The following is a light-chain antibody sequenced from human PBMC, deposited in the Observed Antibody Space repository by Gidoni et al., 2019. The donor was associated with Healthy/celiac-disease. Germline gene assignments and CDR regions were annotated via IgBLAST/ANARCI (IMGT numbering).Light chain of an antibody. CDR1: QGISSS. Sequence: IQLSHTPSSLSASVGDRVTITCRASQGISSSLAWYQPKPGKAPKLLFYAASTLQSVVPSRFSGSGSGTDFTLTISILHPEDFATYYCQQLNSYPLTFGGGTKVEIK. V-gene: IGKV1-9*01. J-gene: IGKJ4*01. CDR3: QQLNSYPLT. CDR2: AAS.